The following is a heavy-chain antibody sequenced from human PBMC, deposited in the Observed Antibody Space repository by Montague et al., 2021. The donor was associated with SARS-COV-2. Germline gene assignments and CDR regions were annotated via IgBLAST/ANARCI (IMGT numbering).Heavy chain of an antibody. V-gene: IGHV3-30*04. CDR2: ISYDGSNK. D-gene: IGHD1-26*01. CDR3: ARGYSGSYYSYFDY. CDR1: GFTFSSYA. J-gene: IGHJ4*02. Sequence: SRSLSCAASGFTFSSYAMHWVRQAPGKGLEWVAVISYDGSNKYYADSVKDRFTISRDNSKNTLYLQMNSLRAEDTAVYYCARGYSGSYYSYFDYWGQGTLVTVSS.